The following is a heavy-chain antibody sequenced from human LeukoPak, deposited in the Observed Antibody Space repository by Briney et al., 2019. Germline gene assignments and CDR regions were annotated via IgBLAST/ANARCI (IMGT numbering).Heavy chain of an antibody. J-gene: IGHJ4*02. CDR2: IRSDGRTT. CDR1: GFTFSTYW. V-gene: IGHV3-74*01. CDR3: ARDRDYTQDY. D-gene: IGHD4-11*01. Sequence: PGGSLRLSCAVSGFTFSTYWMHWVRQAPGKGLVWVSHIRSDGRTTTYADSVKGRFTISRDNAKNTLYLQINSLRAEDTAVYYCARDRDYTQDYWGQGTLVTVSS.